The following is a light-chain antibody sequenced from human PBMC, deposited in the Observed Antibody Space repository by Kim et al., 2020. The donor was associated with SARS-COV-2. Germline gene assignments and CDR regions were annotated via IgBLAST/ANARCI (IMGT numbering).Light chain of an antibody. Sequence: AFVGDRVTITCRASQSIDSWLDWYQQKPGKAPKLLIYGASDLESGVPSRFSGSGSGTEFTLTISSLQPDDFATYYCQQYQAYPVTFGGGTKVDIK. CDR3: QQYQAYPVT. CDR1: QSIDSW. J-gene: IGKJ4*01. V-gene: IGKV1-5*03. CDR2: GAS.